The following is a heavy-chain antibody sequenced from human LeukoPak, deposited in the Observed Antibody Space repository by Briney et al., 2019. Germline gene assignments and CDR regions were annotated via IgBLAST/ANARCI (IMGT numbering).Heavy chain of an antibody. V-gene: IGHV3-30*02. CDR1: GFTLSSYG. CDR3: AKDRGRAAYYFDY. D-gene: IGHD3-16*01. CDR2: TRYDGSNK. J-gene: IGHJ4*02. Sequence: PGGSLRLSCAASGFTLSSYGMHWVRQAPGKGLEWVAFTRYDGSNKYYADSVKGRFTISRDNSKNTLYLQMNSLRAEDTAVYYCAKDRGRAAYYFDYWGQGTLVTVSS.